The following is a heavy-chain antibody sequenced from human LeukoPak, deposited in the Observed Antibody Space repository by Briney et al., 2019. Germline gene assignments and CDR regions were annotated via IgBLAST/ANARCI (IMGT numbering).Heavy chain of an antibody. V-gene: IGHV3-74*01. D-gene: IGHD6-13*01. CDR3: AREGAAAATDAFDI. CDR2: INSDGSST. Sequence: GGSLRLSCAASGSTFSSYWMHWVRQAPGKGLVWVSRINSDGSSTSYADSVKGRFTISRDNAKNTLYLQMNSLRAEDTAVYYCAREGAAAATDAFDIWGQGTMVTVSS. CDR1: GSTFSSYW. J-gene: IGHJ3*02.